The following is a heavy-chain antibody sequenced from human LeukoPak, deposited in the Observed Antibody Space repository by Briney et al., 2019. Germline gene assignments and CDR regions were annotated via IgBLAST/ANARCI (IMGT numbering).Heavy chain of an antibody. D-gene: IGHD6-13*01. J-gene: IGHJ5*02. Sequence: ASVKVSCKVSGYTLTELSMHWVRQAPGKGLEWMGGFDPEDGETIYAQKFQGRVTMTEDTSTDTAYMELSSLRSEDTAVYYCATAPRWQQLAQGPWFDPWGQGTLVTVSS. CDR2: FDPEDGET. CDR1: GYTLTELS. CDR3: ATAPRWQQLAQGPWFDP. V-gene: IGHV1-24*01.